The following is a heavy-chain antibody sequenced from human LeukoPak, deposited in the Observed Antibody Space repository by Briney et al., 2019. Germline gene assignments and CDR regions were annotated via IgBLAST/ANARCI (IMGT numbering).Heavy chain of an antibody. D-gene: IGHD3-22*01. J-gene: IGHJ5*02. V-gene: IGHV4-34*01. CDR2: INHSGST. CDR3: ARHNYYDSSGYPSDNWFDP. Sequence: SETLSLTCAVYGGSFSGYYWSWIRQPPGKGLEWIGEINHSGSTNYNPSLKSRVTISVDTSKNQFSLKLSSVTAADTAVYYCARHNYYDSSGYPSDNWFDPWGQGTLVTVSS. CDR1: GGSFSGYY.